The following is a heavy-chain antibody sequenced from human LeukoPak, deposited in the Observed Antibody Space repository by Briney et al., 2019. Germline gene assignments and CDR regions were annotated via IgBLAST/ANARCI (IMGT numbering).Heavy chain of an antibody. J-gene: IGHJ4*02. D-gene: IGHD6-19*01. Sequence: PGGSLRLSCAASGFTFIGYAMSWVRQVPGKGQEWVGHIKSKTDGGTTDYAAPVKGRFTISRDDSKDTLYLQMNSLKTEDTAVYYCITNDGSAWYPGYWGQGTLVTVSS. CDR2: IKSKTDGGTT. CDR3: ITNDGSAWYPGY. CDR1: GFTFIGYA. V-gene: IGHV3-15*01.